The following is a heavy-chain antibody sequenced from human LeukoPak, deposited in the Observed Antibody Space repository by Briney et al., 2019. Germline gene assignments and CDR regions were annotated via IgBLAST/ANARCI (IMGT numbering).Heavy chain of an antibody. V-gene: IGHV1-2*02. CDR3: ARGSGGLNYDILAGYSPNPPYFDY. J-gene: IGHJ4*02. CDR1: GYTFTGYY. Sequence: ASVKVSCKASGYTFTGYYIHWVRQAPGQGLEWMGWINPHSGGTNYAQKFQGGVTMTRDTSITTAYMELSSLRSDDTAVYYCARGSGGLNYDILAGYSPNPPYFDYWGQGVLVTVSS. CDR2: INPHSGGT. D-gene: IGHD3-9*01.